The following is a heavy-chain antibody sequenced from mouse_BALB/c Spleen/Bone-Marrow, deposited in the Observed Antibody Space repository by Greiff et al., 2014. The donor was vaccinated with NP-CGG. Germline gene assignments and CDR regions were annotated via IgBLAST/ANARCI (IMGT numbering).Heavy chain of an antibody. CDR3: ASYYYGSSSFAD. CDR1: GFNIKDTY. D-gene: IGHD1-1*01. CDR2: IDPANGST. J-gene: IGHJ3*01. Sequence: VQLQQSGAELVKPGASVKLSCTASGFNIKDTYMHWVKQRPEQGQEWIGRIDPANGSTKYDPEFQGKATITADTSSTTAYVQLSSLTSEDTAVYDCASYYYGSSSFADWGQGTLVTVSA. V-gene: IGHV14-3*02.